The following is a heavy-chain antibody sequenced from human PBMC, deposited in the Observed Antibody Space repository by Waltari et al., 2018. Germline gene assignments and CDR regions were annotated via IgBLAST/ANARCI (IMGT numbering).Heavy chain of an antibody. CDR3: ARDPLTSGAFDI. V-gene: IGHV4-61*02. CDR1: GGSISSGSYY. CDR2: IYTSGST. J-gene: IGHJ3*02. D-gene: IGHD3-10*01. Sequence: QVQLQESGPGLVKPSQTLSLTCTVSGGSISSGSYYWSWIRPPAGKGLEWIGRIYTSGSTNYNPSLKSRVTISVDTSKNQFSLKLSSVTAADTAVYYCARDPLTSGAFDIWGQGTMVTVSS.